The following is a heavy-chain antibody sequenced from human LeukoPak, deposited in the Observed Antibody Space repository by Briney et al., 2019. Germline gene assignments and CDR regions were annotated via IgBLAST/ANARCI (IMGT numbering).Heavy chain of an antibody. CDR3: ARVLSYPDAFDI. D-gene: IGHD2/OR15-2a*01. V-gene: IGHV3-11*04. J-gene: IGHJ3*02. CDR2: ISSGAGTI. Sequence: PGGSLRLSCAASGFTVSSNYMTWIRQAPGKGLEWVSYISSGAGTISYADSLKGRFTISRDNAKNSLYLQMNSLRAEDTAVYYCARVLSYPDAFDIWGRGTVVTVSS. CDR1: GFTVSSNY.